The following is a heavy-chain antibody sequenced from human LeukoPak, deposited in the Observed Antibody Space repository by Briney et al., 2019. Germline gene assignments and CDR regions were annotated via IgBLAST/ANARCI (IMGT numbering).Heavy chain of an antibody. V-gene: IGHV1-46*01. CDR1: GYTFTNFY. D-gene: IGHD1-14*01. Sequence: ASVKVSCKASGYTFTNFYMHWVRQAPGQGLEWMGIINPSDDSTIYAQKFQGRVTVTRDTSTSTAYMELSSLRSEDTAVYYCARAWRYTDWFDPWGQGTLVTVSS. CDR2: INPSDDST. CDR3: ARAWRYTDWFDP. J-gene: IGHJ5*02.